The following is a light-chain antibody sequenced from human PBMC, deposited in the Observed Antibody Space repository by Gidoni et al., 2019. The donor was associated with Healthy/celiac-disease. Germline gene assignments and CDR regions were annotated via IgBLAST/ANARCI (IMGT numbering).Light chain of an antibody. CDR2: DAS. CDR1: QSVSSY. J-gene: IGKJ4*01. CDR3: QQRSNWPPMLT. Sequence: EIVLTQHPATLSVSHGERATLSCRASQSVSSYLAWYQQKPGQAPRLLIYDASNRATGIPARFSGSGSGTDFTLTISSLEPEDFAVYYCQQRSNWPPMLTFGGGTKVEIK. V-gene: IGKV3-11*01.